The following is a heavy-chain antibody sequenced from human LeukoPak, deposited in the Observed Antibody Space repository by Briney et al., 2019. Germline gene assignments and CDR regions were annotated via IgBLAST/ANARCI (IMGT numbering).Heavy chain of an antibody. CDR3: ARDLSFGRRYFDL. Sequence: SETLSLTCTVSGGSISSGGYYWSWIRQPPGKGLEWIGYIYHSGSTYYNPSLKSRVTISVDRSKNQFSLKLSSVTAADTAVYYCARDLSFGRRYFDLWGRGTLVTVSS. J-gene: IGHJ2*01. D-gene: IGHD2-15*01. CDR2: IYHSGST. V-gene: IGHV4-30-2*01. CDR1: GGSISSGGYY.